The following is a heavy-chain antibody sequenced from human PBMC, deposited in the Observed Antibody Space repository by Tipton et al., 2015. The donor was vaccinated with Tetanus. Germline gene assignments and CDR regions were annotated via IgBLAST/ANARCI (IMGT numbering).Heavy chain of an antibody. V-gene: IGHV4-4*07. CDR2: IYSGGST. J-gene: IGHJ4*02. CDR1: GGSSHSYF. Sequence: GLVKPSETLSLSCTVSGGSSHSYFWSWIRQSAGRGLEWIGRIYSGGSTNYNPSLKSRVTMSMDTSRNQLSLKLKSVTAADTAIYYCAREVPAAGHFDSWGQGTLVTVSS. D-gene: IGHD2-2*01. CDR3: AREVPAAGHFDS.